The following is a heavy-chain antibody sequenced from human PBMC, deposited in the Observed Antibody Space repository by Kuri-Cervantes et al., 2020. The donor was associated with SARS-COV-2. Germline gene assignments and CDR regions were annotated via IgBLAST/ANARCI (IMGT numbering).Heavy chain of an antibody. CDR3: ARDLFIDGSGTFDY. CDR1: GFTFSSYW. D-gene: IGHD3-10*01. V-gene: IGHV3-74*01. CDR2: INSDGSST. Sequence: GESLKISCAASGFTFSSYWMHWVRQAPGKGLVWVSRINSDGSSTSYADSVKGRFTISRDNSKNTLYLHMNSLRAEDTAVYYCARDLFIDGSGTFDYWGQGTLVTVSS. J-gene: IGHJ4*02.